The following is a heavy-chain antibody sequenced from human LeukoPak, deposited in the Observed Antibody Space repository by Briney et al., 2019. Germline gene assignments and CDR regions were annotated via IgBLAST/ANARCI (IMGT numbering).Heavy chain of an antibody. D-gene: IGHD2-2*01. CDR2: IYYSGST. Sequence: SETLSLTCTVSGGSLSSYYWSWIRQPPGEGLEWIGYIYYSGSTNYNPSLKSRVTISVDTSKNQFSLKLSSVTAADTAVYYCARKPSQAYYFDYWGQGTLVTVSS. CDR3: ARKPSQAYYFDY. CDR1: GGSLSSYY. J-gene: IGHJ4*02. V-gene: IGHV4-59*01.